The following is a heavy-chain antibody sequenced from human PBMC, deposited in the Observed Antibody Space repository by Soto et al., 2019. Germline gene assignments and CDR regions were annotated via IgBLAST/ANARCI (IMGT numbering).Heavy chain of an antibody. D-gene: IGHD6-6*01. V-gene: IGHV1-3*01. CDR3: ARGIGIAARPSWFDP. CDR2: INAGNGNT. CDR1: GYTFTSYG. J-gene: IGHJ5*02. Sequence: GASVKVSCKASGYTFTSYGISWVRQAPGQRLEWMGWINAGNGNTKYSQKFQGRVTITRDTSASTAYMELSSLRSEDTAVYYCARGIGIAARPSWFDPWGQGTLVTVSS.